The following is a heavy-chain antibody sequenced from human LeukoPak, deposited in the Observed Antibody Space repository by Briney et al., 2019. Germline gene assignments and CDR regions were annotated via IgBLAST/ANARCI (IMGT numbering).Heavy chain of an antibody. J-gene: IGHJ5*02. CDR1: GGSISSYY. CDR3: ARDRVGATTWFDP. CDR2: IYTSGST. V-gene: IGHV4-4*07. D-gene: IGHD1-26*01. Sequence: SETLSLTCTVSGGSISSYYWSWIRQPAGKGLEWIGRIYTSGSTNYNPSLTMSVDTSKNQFSLKLSSVTAADTAVYYCARDRVGATTWFDPWGQGTLVTVSS.